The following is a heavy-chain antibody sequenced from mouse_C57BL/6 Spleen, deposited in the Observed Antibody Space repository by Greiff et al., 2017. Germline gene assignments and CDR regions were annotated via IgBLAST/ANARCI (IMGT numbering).Heavy chain of an antibody. CDR1: GFSLTSYA. CDR3: ARHGSNYFDY. Sequence: VKLMESGPGLVAPSQSLSITCPVSGFSLTSYAISWVRQPPGTGLEWLGVIWTGGGPNYNSALKSRLSISKDNSKSQVFLKMNSLQTDDTARYYCARHGSNYFDYWGQGTTLTVSS. J-gene: IGHJ2*01. D-gene: IGHD1-1*01. CDR2: IWTGGGP. V-gene: IGHV2-9-1*01.